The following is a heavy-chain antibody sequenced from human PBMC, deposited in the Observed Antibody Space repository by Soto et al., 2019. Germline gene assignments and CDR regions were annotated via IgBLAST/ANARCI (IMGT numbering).Heavy chain of an antibody. J-gene: IGHJ3*02. D-gene: IGHD5-12*01. V-gene: IGHV4-31*03. CDR3: ARDPYSGYDSGSPDAFDI. Sequence: QVQLQESGPGLVKPSQTLSLTCTVSGGSISSGGYYWSWIRQHPGKGLEWIGYIYYSGSTYYNPSLKSRVTISVDTSKNQFSLKLSSVTAADTAVYYCARDPYSGYDSGSPDAFDIWGQGTMVTVSS. CDR2: IYYSGST. CDR1: GGSISSGGYY.